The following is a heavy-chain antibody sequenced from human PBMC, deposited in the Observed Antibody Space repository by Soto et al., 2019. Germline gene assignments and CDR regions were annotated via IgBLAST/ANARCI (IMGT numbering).Heavy chain of an antibody. Sequence: GGSLRLSCAASGFTFSSYSMNWVRQAPGKGLEWVSYISSSSSTIYYADSVKGRFTISRDNAKNSLYLQMNSLRAEDTAVYYCARVGFPMDMGYWGQGTLVTVSS. CDR2: ISSSSSTI. D-gene: IGHD2-2*03. CDR1: GFTFSSYS. V-gene: IGHV3-48*01. J-gene: IGHJ4*02. CDR3: ARVGFPMDMGY.